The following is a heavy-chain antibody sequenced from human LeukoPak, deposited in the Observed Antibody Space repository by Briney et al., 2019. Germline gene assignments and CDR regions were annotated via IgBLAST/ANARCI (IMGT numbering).Heavy chain of an antibody. Sequence: KPSETLSLTCTVSGGSVSSGSYYWSWIRQPPGKGLEWIGYIYYSGSTSYNPSLKSRVTISVDTSKNQFSLKLSSVTAADTAVYYCASFWYYDYVWGSYPPDYWGQGTLVTVSS. CDR1: GGSVSSGSYY. J-gene: IGHJ4*02. CDR2: IYYSGST. V-gene: IGHV4-61*01. D-gene: IGHD3-16*02. CDR3: ASFWYYDYVWGSYPPDY.